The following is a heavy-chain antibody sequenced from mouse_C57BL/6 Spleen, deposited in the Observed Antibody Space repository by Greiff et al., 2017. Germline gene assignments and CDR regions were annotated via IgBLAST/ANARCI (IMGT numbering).Heavy chain of an antibody. J-gene: IGHJ2*01. D-gene: IGHD1-1*01. Sequence: QVQLQQPGAELVKPGASVKMSCKASGYTFTSYWITWVKQRPGQGLGWIGDIYPGSGSTNYNEKFKSKATLTVDTSSSTAYMQLSSLTSEDSAVYYCALHYYGSSPPGYWGQGTTLTVSS. CDR2: IYPGSGST. CDR1: GYTFTSYW. V-gene: IGHV1-55*01. CDR3: ALHYYGSSPPGY.